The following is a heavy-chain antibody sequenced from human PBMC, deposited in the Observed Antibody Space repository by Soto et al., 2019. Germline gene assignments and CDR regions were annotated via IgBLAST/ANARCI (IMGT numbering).Heavy chain of an antibody. CDR2: TIPVFNTA. CDR1: GGTLSDHG. V-gene: IGHV1-69*06. Sequence: QVQLEQSWAEVKKPGSSVKISCKASGGTLSDHGVSWLRQAPGQGLEWVGGTIPVFNTANSAPKFQGRVTIAADKSTNIAYMELGSLRSDDTAFYYCARGVYGSGNYYTGPSAFDSWGQGTLVIVSS. D-gene: IGHD3-10*01. CDR3: ARGVYGSGNYYTGPSAFDS. J-gene: IGHJ3*02.